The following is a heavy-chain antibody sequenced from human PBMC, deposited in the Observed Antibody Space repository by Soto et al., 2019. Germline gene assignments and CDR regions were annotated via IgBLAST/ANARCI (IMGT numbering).Heavy chain of an antibody. CDR2: ISNDAVAE. J-gene: IGHJ1*01. V-gene: IGHV3-30*18. CDR3: TKENNDHYSSSKGYFDS. CDR1: GFTFSRFG. Sequence: QVHLVESGGGVVQPGRSLRLSCGASGFTFSRFGMHWVRQAPGKGLEWVAVISNDAVAEYFADSVQGRFTISRDNSKNMVYLEMDSLRGDDTAVYFCTKENNDHYSSSKGYFDSWGQGTLVTVSS. D-gene: IGHD3-16*01.